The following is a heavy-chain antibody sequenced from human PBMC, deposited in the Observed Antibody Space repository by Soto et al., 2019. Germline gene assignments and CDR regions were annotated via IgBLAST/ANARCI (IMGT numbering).Heavy chain of an antibody. D-gene: IGHD4-17*01. CDR3: ARASPDYGRHVSYYYYGMDV. V-gene: IGHV4-30-4*01. CDR1: GGSINSGDYY. CDR2: IYHSGST. J-gene: IGHJ6*02. Sequence: QVQLQESGPGLLKPSQTLSLTCTVSGGSINSGDYYWSWIRQPPGKGLEWIGYIYHSGSTYYKPSLKSRVTISVDTSKNQFSLNLSSVTAADTAVYYCARASPDYGRHVSYYYYGMDVWGRGTTVTVSS.